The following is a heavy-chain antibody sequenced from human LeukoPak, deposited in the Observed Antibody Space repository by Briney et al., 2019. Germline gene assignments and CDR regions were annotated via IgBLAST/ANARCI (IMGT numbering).Heavy chain of an antibody. D-gene: IGHD3-22*01. V-gene: IGHV4-38-2*02. CDR1: GHSISSGYY. Sequence: SETLSLTCTVSGHSISSGYYWGWIRQPPGKGLEWIGSIYHSGSTYYNPSLKSRVTISVDTSKNQFSLKLSSVTAADTAVYYCARDGRRYYDSSEGWFDPWGQGTLVTVSS. J-gene: IGHJ5*02. CDR3: ARDGRRYYDSSEGWFDP. CDR2: IYHSGST.